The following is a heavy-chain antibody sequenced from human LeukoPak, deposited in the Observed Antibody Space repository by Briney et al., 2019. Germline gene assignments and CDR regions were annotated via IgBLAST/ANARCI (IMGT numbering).Heavy chain of an antibody. CDR2: ISAYNGNT. J-gene: IGHJ4*02. CDR3: ARDGVAAAGKNLDIDY. Sequence: GASVKVSCKASGGTFSSYAISWVRQAPGQGLEWMGWISAYNGNTNYAQKLQGRVTMTTDTSTSTAYMELRSLRSDDTAVYYCARDGVAAAGKNLDIDYWGQGTLVTVSS. CDR1: GGTFSSYA. V-gene: IGHV1-18*01. D-gene: IGHD6-13*01.